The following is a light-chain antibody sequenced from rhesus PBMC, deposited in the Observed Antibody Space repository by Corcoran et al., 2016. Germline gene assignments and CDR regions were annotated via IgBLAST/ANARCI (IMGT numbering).Light chain of an antibody. CDR1: QTVSRF. CDR2: GAS. V-gene: IGKV3-24*04. J-gene: IGKJ2*01. Sequence: ETVVTQSPASLALSPGERATLYCRASQTVSRFLVWSHHKPGKAPRLLIYGASSSASGIPNRVSGEGSGTAVTHTINDLEAGDAGVYLCLQSSNWPYSFGQGTKVEIK. CDR3: LQSSNWPYS.